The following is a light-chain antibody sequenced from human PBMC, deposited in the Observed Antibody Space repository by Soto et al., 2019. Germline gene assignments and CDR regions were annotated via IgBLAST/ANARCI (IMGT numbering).Light chain of an antibody. J-gene: IGKJ4*01. CDR2: GAS. CDR1: QDISKS. V-gene: IGKV1-16*02. Sequence: DIQMTQSPSSLSAFVGDRVTFTCRASQDISKSLAWFQLKPGKAPKSLIYGASTLYSGVPSKFSGSGSGTCFTLTISSLQPEDSATYYCQQYKSYPLTFGGGTKVEI. CDR3: QQYKSYPLT.